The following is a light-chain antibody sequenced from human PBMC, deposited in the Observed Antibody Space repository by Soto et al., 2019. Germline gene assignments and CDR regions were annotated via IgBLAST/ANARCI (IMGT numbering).Light chain of an antibody. CDR2: EVS. CDR3: SAYGGSNNYVL. J-gene: IGLJ2*01. Sequence: QSALTQPPSASGSPGQSVTISCTGTNSDVGAYDYVSWYQQRPGKAPILILYEVSQRPSGVPDRFSGSKSGNTASLTVSGLQSEDEADYYCSAYGGSNNYVLFGGGTKLTVL. V-gene: IGLV2-8*01. CDR1: NSDVGAYDY.